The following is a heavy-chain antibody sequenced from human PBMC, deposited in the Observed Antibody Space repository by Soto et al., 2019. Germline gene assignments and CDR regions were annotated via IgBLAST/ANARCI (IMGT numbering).Heavy chain of an antibody. CDR1: GYIFTGYY. V-gene: IGHV1-2*02. CDR3: ASGGYYCSSTSCYYYYGMDV. CDR2: INPNSGGT. Sequence: ASVKVSCKASGYIFTGYYMHWVRQAPGQGLEWMGWINPNSGGTNYAQKFQGRVTMTRDTSISTAYMELSRLRSDDTAVYYCASGGYYCSSTSCYYYYGMDVWGQGTTVTVSS. J-gene: IGHJ6*02. D-gene: IGHD2-2*01.